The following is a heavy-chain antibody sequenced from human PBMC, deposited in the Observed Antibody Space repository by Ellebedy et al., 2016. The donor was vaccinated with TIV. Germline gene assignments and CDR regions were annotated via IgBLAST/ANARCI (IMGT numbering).Heavy chain of an antibody. CDR2: TNYRSKWNN. J-gene: IGHJ3*02. CDR1: GDSVSGNTVG. D-gene: IGHD3-22*01. CDR3: ARGRYYSFDI. Sequence: SQTLSLTCXISGDSVSGNTVGWHWIRQSPSRGLEWLGRTNYRSKWNNDYAVSVRSRTTINPDTSKNQFSLQLNSVTPEDTAVYYCARGRYYSFDIWGRGTMVTVSS. V-gene: IGHV6-1*01.